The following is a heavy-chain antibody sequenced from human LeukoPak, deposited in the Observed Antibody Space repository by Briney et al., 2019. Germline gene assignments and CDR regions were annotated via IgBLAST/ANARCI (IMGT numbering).Heavy chain of an antibody. CDR1: GYTFTSYG. D-gene: IGHD3-10*01. Sequence: ASVKFSCKASGYTFTSYGISWVRQAPGQGLEWMGWINTNTGNPTYAQGFTGRFVFSLDTSVSTAYLQISSLKAEDTAVYYCARAYYYGSGSPFDYWGQGTLVTVSS. CDR2: INTNTGNP. CDR3: ARAYYYGSGSPFDY. V-gene: IGHV7-4-1*02. J-gene: IGHJ4*02.